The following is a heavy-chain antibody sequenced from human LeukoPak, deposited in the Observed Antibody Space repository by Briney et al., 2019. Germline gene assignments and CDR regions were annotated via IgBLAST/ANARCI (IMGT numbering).Heavy chain of an antibody. CDR3: ARERSGSGWYGDFDY. V-gene: IGHV3-30-3*01. CDR2: ISYDGSNK. Sequence: PGGSLRLSCAASGFTFSSYAMHWVRQAPGKGLEWVAVISYDGSNKYYADSVKGRFTISRDNSKNTLYLQMNSLRAEDTAVYYCARERSGSGWYGDFDYWGQGTLVTVSS. J-gene: IGHJ4*02. D-gene: IGHD6-19*01. CDR1: GFTFSSYA.